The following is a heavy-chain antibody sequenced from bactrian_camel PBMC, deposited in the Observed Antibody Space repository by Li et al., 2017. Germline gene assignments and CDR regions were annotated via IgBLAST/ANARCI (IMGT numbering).Heavy chain of an antibody. CDR3: AAALYRCWYTSPDFVD. J-gene: IGHJ6*01. Sequence: QLVESGGSSVQAGGSLRLSCVASGYSYSRYCMAWFRQGPGQEREGVASLHSDGSTSYADAVKGRFTISKDNAKNTLYLQMNSLKPEDTAMYYCAAALYRCWYTSPDFVDSGPGTQVTVS. CDR1: GYSYSRYC. CDR2: LHSDGST. V-gene: IGHV3S9*01. D-gene: IGHD6*01.